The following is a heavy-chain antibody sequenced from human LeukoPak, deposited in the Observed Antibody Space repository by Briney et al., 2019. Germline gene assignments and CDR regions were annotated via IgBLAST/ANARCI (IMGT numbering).Heavy chain of an antibody. CDR1: GGSISSGGYS. J-gene: IGHJ4*02. D-gene: IGHD3-3*01. CDR2: IYHSGST. CDR3: ARIDYDFWSGYSGLDY. Sequence: PSETLSLTCAVSGGSISSGGYSWRWIRQPPGKGLEWIGYIYHSGSTNYNPSLKSRVTISVDKSKNQFSLKLSSVTAADTAVYYCARIDYDFWSGYSGLDYWGQGTLVTVSS. V-gene: IGHV4-30-2*01.